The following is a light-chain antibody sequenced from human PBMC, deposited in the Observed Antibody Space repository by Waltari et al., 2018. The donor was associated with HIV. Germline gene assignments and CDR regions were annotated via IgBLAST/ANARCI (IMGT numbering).Light chain of an antibody. Sequence: QSALTQPASVSGSPGQSITISCTGTSSDIGTYDLVSWSQPHPGKAPKLIIYEVSERPSGFSNRFSGSKSGNTASLTISGLQAEDETDYYYCSYGGSSTYVVFGGGTKVTVL. CDR1: SSDIGTYDL. CDR2: EVS. J-gene: IGLJ2*01. V-gene: IGLV2-23*02. CDR3: CSYGGSSTYVV.